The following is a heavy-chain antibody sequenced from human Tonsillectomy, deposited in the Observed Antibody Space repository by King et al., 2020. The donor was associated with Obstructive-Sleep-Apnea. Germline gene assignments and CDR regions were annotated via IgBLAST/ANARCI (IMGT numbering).Heavy chain of an antibody. Sequence: QLQESGPGLVKPSETLSLTCTVSGGSISSSSYYWGWIRQPPGKGLEWIGSIYYSGSTYYNPSLKSRVTISVDTSKNQFSLKLSSVTAADTAVYYCAGAKRVSARPFDYWGQGTLVTVSS. CDR3: AGAKRVSARPFDY. CDR2: IYYSGST. D-gene: IGHD3-22*01. V-gene: IGHV4-39*07. CDR1: GGSISSSSYY. J-gene: IGHJ4*02.